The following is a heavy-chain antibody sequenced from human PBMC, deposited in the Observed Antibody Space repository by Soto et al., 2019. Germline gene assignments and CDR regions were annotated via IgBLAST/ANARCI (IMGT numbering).Heavy chain of an antibody. CDR2: IKQDGSEK. J-gene: IGHJ5*02. Sequence: GGSLRLSCAASGFTFSSYWMSWVRQAPGKGLEWVANIKQDGSEKYYVDSVKGRLTISRDNAKNSLYLQMNSLRAEDTAVYYCARAGYCSGGSCYWFDPWGQGTLVTVSS. CDR3: ARAGYCSGGSCYWFDP. V-gene: IGHV3-7*01. D-gene: IGHD2-15*01. CDR1: GFTFSSYW.